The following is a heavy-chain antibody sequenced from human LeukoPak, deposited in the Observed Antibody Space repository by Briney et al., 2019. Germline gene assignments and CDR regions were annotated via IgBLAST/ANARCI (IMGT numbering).Heavy chain of an antibody. CDR2: IYYSGST. CDR3: ARARRDTAQALDY. Sequence: PSETLSLTCTVSGGSISSSSYYWGWIRQPPGKGLEWIGSIYYSGSTYYNPSLKSRVTISVDTSKNQFSLKLSSVTAADTAVYYCARARRDTAQALDYWGQGTLVTVSS. CDR1: GGSISSSSYY. J-gene: IGHJ4*02. V-gene: IGHV4-39*01. D-gene: IGHD5-18*01.